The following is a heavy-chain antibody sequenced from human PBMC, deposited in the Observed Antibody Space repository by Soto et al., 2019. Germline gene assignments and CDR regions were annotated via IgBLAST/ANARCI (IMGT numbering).Heavy chain of an antibody. CDR2: ILVDGRT. CDR1: GFICSSYD. Sequence: GGSLRLSCIGSGFICSSYDMSWVRQAPGKGLEWVSTILVDGRTFYVDSVKGRFTISRDSSQNTVYLQMNSLTAGDTALYYCAKATATGGGAFDICGQGTMVTVSS. D-gene: IGHD2-8*02. CDR3: AKATATGGGAFDI. J-gene: IGHJ3*02. V-gene: IGHV3-23*01.